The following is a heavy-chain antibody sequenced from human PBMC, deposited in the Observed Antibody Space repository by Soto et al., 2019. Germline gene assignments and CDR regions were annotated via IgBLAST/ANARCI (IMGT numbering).Heavy chain of an antibody. Sequence: QVQLQESGPGLVKPSGTLSLTCAVSGGSISTGNWSSWVRQPPGQGREWIGEVYHSGSTNYYPSFKSRVAMSVNKFTNHFSLKLNSVTDADTALNYCAGTSTGGTSFDYWGQRSLVTLCS. CDR3: AGTSTGGTSFDY. J-gene: IGHJ4*02. CDR2: VYHSGST. D-gene: IGHD1-1*01. CDR1: GGSISTGNW. V-gene: IGHV4-4*02.